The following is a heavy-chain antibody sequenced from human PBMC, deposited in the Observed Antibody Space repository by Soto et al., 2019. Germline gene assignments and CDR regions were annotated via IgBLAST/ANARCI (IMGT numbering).Heavy chain of an antibody. Sequence: PSETLSLTCIVYGGSISSYYWSWIRQPPGKGLEWIGYIYYSGITNYNPSLKSRVTISVDTSKNQFSLKLSSVTAADTAVYYCARYKSNYYYGMDVWGQGTTVTVS. CDR2: IYYSGIT. D-gene: IGHD1-20*01. V-gene: IGHV4-59*01. CDR3: ARYKSNYYYGMDV. J-gene: IGHJ6*02. CDR1: GGSISSYY.